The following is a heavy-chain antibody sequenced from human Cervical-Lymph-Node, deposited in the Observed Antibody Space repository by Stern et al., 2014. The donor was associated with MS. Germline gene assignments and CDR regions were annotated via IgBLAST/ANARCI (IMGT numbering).Heavy chain of an antibody. J-gene: IGHJ5*02. CDR3: AKNGGEHCGDGSCLVP. CDR2: IIPVFGTT. CDR1: GGTFYASS. V-gene: IGHV1-69*06. D-gene: IGHD2-15*01. Sequence: VHLVESGAEVKKPGASVKVSCKASGGTFYASSITWVRQAPGQVLECMGGIIPVFGTTSYALNFQGRVTITADKSTSTAYMDLNSLTSQDTAMYYCAKNGGEHCGDGSCLVPWGQGTLVTVSS.